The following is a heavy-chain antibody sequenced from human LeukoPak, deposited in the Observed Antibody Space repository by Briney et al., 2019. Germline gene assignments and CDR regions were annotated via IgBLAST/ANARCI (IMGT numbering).Heavy chain of an antibody. J-gene: IGHJ4*02. V-gene: IGHV3-23*01. D-gene: IGHD2-15*01. CDR1: GFPLSSYA. CDR2: ISVCCYK. CDR3: AKAPVTTCSGVYCYPFAY. Sequence: GGSLTLPCAPSGFPLSSYAMRWLRQAPGKGLEWVSAISVCCYKYLAEFGKGRFTISRDSSKNTLYLQMNSLRAGDAAVYYCAKAPVTTCSGVYCYPFAYWSQGTLVTVSS.